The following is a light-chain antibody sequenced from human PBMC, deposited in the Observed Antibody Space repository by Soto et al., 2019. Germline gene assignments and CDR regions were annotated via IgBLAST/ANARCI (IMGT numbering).Light chain of an antibody. J-gene: IGKJ2*03. V-gene: IGKV1-9*01. CDR3: QHLRTYPFS. CDR2: PAS. Sequence: DIQLTQSPSFLSASVGDRVTASCRASQDISTSLAWFQQKAGKVPQLLVYPASTLQDGVPSRFSGSGSGTYFTLTINNLQAEDFATYYCQHLRTYPFSFGQGTKLDI. CDR1: QDISTS.